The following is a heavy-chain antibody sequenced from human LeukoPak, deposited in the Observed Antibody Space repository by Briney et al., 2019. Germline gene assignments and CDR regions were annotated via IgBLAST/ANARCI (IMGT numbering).Heavy chain of an antibody. Sequence: GGSLRLSCAASGYTFSIYSINWARQAPGKGGEWFVFIAERSSTIFYADSVKGRFTISPDNAKNLVYLHMNSLRNDDTAVYYCARARSGWYMDYWGQGTLVTVSS. D-gene: IGHD6-19*01. CDR2: IAERSSTI. J-gene: IGHJ4*02. V-gene: IGHV3-48*02. CDR1: GYTFSIYS. CDR3: ARARSGWYMDY.